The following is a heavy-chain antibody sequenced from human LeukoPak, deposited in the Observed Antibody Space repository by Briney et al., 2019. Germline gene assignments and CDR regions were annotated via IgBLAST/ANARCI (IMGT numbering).Heavy chain of an antibody. CDR1: GFPFNRFA. J-gene: IGHJ4*02. V-gene: IGHV3-23*01. CDR3: TKDLPDYGDYIEGY. CDR2: VSGSGGTT. Sequence: GGSLRLSCAASGFPFNRFAMSWVRQAPGKGLEWVSTVSGSGGTTNYADSVKGRFTFSRDNSKNTLYLQMNSLRAEDTAIYYCTKDLPDYGDYIEGYWGQGTLVTVSS. D-gene: IGHD4-17*01.